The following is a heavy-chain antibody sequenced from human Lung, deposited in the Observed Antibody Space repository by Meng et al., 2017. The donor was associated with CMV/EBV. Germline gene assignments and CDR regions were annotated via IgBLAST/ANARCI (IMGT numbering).Heavy chain of an antibody. J-gene: IGHJ4*02. CDR3: ASWGYSSSWYYFDY. CDR2: IYYSGST. V-gene: IGHV4-59*01. Sequence: LXCTVSGGYISSYYWSWIRQPPGKGLEWIGYIYYSGSTNYNPSLKSRVTISVDTSKNQFSLKLSSVTAADTAVYYCASWGYSSSWYYFDYWGQGTXVTVSS. D-gene: IGHD6-13*01. CDR1: GGYISSYY.